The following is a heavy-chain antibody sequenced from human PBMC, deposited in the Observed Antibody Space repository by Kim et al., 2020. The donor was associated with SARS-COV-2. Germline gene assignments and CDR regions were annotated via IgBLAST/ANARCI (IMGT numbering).Heavy chain of an antibody. CDR2: ISYDGSNK. J-gene: IGHJ5*01. Sequence: GGSLRLSCAASGFTFSSYAMHWVRQAPGKGLEWVAVISYDGSNKYYADSVKGRFTISRDNSKNTLYLQMNSLRAEDTAVYYCARDLLDSMTTVTTSRFDPWGQGTLVTVSS. CDR3: ARDLLDSMTTVTTSRFDP. V-gene: IGHV3-30*04. D-gene: IGHD4-4*01. CDR1: GFTFSSYA.